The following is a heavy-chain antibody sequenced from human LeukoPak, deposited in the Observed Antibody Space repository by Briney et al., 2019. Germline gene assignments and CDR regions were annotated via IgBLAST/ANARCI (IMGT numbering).Heavy chain of an antibody. CDR1: GYTFTSYY. Sequence: GASVKVSCKASGYTFTSYYMHWVRQAPGQGLEWMGIINPSGGSTSYAQKLQGRVTMTRDTSTSTVYMELSSLRSEDTAVYYCARDFEGPQTYYYDSSGYYPPGYWGQGTLVTVSS. V-gene: IGHV1-46*01. CDR2: INPSGGST. J-gene: IGHJ4*02. D-gene: IGHD3-22*01. CDR3: ARDFEGPQTYYYDSSGYYPPGY.